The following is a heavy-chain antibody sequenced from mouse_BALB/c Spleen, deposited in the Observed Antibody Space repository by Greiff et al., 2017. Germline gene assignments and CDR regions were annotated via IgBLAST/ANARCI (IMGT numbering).Heavy chain of an antibody. CDR3: ARDDGYYAFAY. CDR1: GYSITSDYA. Sequence: EVMLVESGPGLVKPSQSLSLTCTVTGYSITSDYAWNWIRQFPGNKLEWMGYISYSGSTSYNPSLKSRISITRDTSKNQFFLQLNSVTTEDTATYYCARDDGYYAFAYWGQGTLVTVSA. J-gene: IGHJ3*01. V-gene: IGHV3-2*02. CDR2: ISYSGST. D-gene: IGHD2-3*01.